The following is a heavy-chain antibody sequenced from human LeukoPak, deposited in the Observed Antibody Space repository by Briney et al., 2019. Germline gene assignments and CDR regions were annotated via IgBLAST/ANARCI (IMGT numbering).Heavy chain of an antibody. D-gene: IGHD2-15*01. J-gene: IGHJ4*02. CDR3: ARWGRSYEDIVVVVPDY. V-gene: IGHV1-18*01. CDR2: ISSYSGNT. CDR1: GYTSTSYD. Sequence: ASVKVSCKASGYTSTSYDISWVRQAPGQGLEWMGWISSYSGNTNYAQKLQGRVTMTTDTSTSTAYMELRSLRSDDTAVYYCARWGRSYEDIVVVVPDYWGQGTLVTVSS.